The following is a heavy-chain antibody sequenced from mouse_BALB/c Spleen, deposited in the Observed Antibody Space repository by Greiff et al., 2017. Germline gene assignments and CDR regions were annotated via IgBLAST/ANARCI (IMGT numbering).Heavy chain of an antibody. V-gene: IGHV1-82*01. CDR3: ARGDGNYDYAMDD. CDR1: GYAFSSSW. D-gene: IGHD2-1*01. J-gene: IGHJ4*01. Sequence: VQLQQSGPELVKPGASVKISCKASGYAFSSSWMNWVKQRPGQGLEWIGRLYPGDGDTNYNGKFKGKATLTADKSSSTAYMQLSSLTSVDSAVYFCARGDGNYDYAMDDWGQGTSVTVSA. CDR2: LYPGDGDT.